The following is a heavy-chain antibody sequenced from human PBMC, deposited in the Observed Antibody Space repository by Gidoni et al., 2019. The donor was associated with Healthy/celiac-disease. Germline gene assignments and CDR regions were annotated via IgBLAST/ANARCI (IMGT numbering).Heavy chain of an antibody. Sequence: EVQLVESGGGLVQPGGSLRPSGAASGFTFSSYWLSWVRQAPGKGLEWVANIKQDGSEKYYVDSLKGRFTISRDNAKNSLYLQMNSLRAEDTAVYYCARQAGIGRFDYWGQGTLVTVSS. J-gene: IGHJ4*02. CDR2: IKQDGSEK. CDR1: GFTFSSYW. D-gene: IGHD6-25*01. V-gene: IGHV3-7*01. CDR3: ARQAGIGRFDY.